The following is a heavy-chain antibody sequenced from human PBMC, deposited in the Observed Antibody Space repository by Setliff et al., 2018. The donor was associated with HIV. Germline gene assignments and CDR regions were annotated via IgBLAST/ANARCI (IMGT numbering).Heavy chain of an antibody. V-gene: IGHV4-39*01. D-gene: IGHD5-18*01. Sequence: SETLSLTCTVSGGSISSSNYYWDWIRQSPGKGLERIGNIYYSGNTDYNPSLKSRVTISVDTSKNQFFLKVTSVTAADTAVYYCAGVNTAMARNYYYMDVWGKGTTVTVSS. CDR1: GGSISSSNYY. CDR3: AGVNTAMARNYYYMDV. J-gene: IGHJ6*03. CDR2: IYYSGNT.